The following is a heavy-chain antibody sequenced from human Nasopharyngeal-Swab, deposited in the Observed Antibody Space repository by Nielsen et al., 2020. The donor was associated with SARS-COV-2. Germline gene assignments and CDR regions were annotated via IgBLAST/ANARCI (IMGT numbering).Heavy chain of an antibody. CDR2: ISYDGSNK. J-gene: IGHJ5*02. V-gene: IGHV3-30*03. Sequence: VRQMPGKGLEWVAVISYDGSNKYYADSVKGRFTISRDNSKNTLYLQMNSLRAEDTAVYYCARDYYGSRKGWFDPWGQGTLVTVSS. D-gene: IGHD3-10*01. CDR3: ARDYYGSRKGWFDP.